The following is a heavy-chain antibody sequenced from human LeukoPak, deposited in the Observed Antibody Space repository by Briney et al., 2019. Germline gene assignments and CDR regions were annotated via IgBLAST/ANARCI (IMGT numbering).Heavy chain of an antibody. CDR2: IHHTWPT. J-gene: IGHJ6*02. V-gene: IGHV4-39*01. D-gene: IGHD5-24*01. CDR3: ARHSCLAMANYYGMDA. Sequence: PSETLSLTCAVSGGSIINSIYHWGWIRQPPGVGLEWIGSIHHTWPTYSNPSLKSRLTSSVDTYNNQFALNVRAVTDADTDVYYCARHSCLAMANYYGMDAWGQGSTVTVS. CDR1: GGSIINSIYH.